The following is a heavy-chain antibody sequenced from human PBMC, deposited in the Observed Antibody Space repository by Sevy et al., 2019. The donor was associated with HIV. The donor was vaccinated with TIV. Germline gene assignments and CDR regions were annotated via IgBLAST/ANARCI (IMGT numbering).Heavy chain of an antibody. D-gene: IGHD3-22*01. J-gene: IGHJ4*02. CDR2: INTNSGGT. CDR3: ARMGDYYDGSGYYPLKF. V-gene: IGHV1-2*02. Sequence: ASVKVSCKASGYTFTAYYIHWVRQAPGQGLEWMGWINTNSGGTYFAKKFQDTVTLTTDTSVNTAYMELRSLRFDDTAVYYCARMGDYYDGSGYYPLKFWGQGTLVTVSS. CDR1: GYTFTAYY.